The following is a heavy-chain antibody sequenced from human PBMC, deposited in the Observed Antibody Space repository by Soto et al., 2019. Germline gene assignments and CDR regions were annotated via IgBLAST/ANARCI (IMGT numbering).Heavy chain of an antibody. CDR2: INHSGST. D-gene: IGHD2-2*01. J-gene: IGHJ5*02. V-gene: IGHV4-34*01. CDR1: GGSFSGYY. Sequence: SETLSLTCAVYGGSFSGYYWSWIRQPPGKGLEWIGEINHSGSTNYNPSLKSRVTISVDTSKNQFSLKLSSVTAADTAVYYCARCGYPDIVVVHYHWFDPWGQGTLVTVSS. CDR3: ARCGYPDIVVVHYHWFDP.